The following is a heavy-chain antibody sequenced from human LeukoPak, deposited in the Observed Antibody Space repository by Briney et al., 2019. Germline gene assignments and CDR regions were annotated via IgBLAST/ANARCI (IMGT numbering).Heavy chain of an antibody. V-gene: IGHV3-74*01. J-gene: IGHJ4*02. CDR3: ARDQGARLFDY. CDR2: INRDGSNT. Sequence: GGSLRLSCAASGFTFSSYWMHWVHQVPGKGLVWVSRINRDGSNTIYADSVKGRFTISRDNAKNSLYLQMNSLRAEDTAVYYCARDQGARLFDYWGQGTLVTVSS. D-gene: IGHD1-26*01. CDR1: GFTFSSYW.